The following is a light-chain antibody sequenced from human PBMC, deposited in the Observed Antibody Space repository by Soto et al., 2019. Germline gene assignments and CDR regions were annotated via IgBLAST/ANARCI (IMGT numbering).Light chain of an antibody. CDR2: GAS. CDR3: QRYNAYWA. V-gene: IGKV3-15*01. J-gene: IGKJ1*01. CDR1: QSVGLS. Sequence: EIVLTQSPATLSVSLGDSATLSCRASQSVGLSLAWFQMRPGQPPRLLIYGASTRATDIPARFSGSGSGTDFTLTISSLQSEDFATYYCQRYNAYWAFGPGTKVDIK.